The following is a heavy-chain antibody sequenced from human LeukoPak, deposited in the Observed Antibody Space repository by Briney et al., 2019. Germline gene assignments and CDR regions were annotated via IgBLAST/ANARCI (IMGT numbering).Heavy chain of an antibody. CDR3: ARVVAVVVTGIFDV. D-gene: IGHD2-15*01. CDR1: GFIFENYY. V-gene: IGHV3-11*04. CDR2: ISKEDNTI. Sequence: GGSLRLSCTASGFIFENYYMSWIRQAPGKGPQWVSYISKEDNTIYYADSVKGRFTVSRDNDKNSMYLQMNRLKGEDTAMYYCARVVAVVVTGIFDVWGQGTMVAVSS. J-gene: IGHJ3*01.